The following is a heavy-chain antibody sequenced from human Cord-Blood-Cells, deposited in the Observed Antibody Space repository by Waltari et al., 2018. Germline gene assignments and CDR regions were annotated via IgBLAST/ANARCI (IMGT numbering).Heavy chain of an antibody. D-gene: IGHD2-2*01. V-gene: IGHV3-23*01. J-gene: IGHJ5*02. CDR2: ISGSGGST. CDR3: AMYPAGYWFDP. Sequence: EVQLLESGGGSVQPGGSLRTFCAPYGFSFTSYAMCWFRQAPGKGLWWVSAISGSGGSTYYADSVKGRFTISRDNSKNTLYLQMNSLRAEDTAVYYCAMYPAGYWFDPWGQGTLVTVSS. CDR1: GFSFTSYA.